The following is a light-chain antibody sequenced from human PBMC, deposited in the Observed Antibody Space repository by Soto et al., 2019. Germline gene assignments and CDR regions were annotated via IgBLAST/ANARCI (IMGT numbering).Light chain of an antibody. CDR2: LNSDGSH. V-gene: IGLV4-69*01. Sequence: QAVVTQSPSASASLGDSVKLTCTLSSGHSTYAIAWHQQQPEKGPRYLMKLNSDGSHSKGDGIPDRFSGSSSGAERYLTISSLQSEDEADYYCQTWGTGTWVFGGGTKLTVL. J-gene: IGLJ3*02. CDR3: QTWGTGTWV. CDR1: SGHSTYA.